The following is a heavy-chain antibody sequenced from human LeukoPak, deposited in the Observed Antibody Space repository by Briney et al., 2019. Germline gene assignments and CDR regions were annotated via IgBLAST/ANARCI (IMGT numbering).Heavy chain of an antibody. CDR1: GFTFSSYA. Sequence: GGSLRLSCAASGFTFSSYAMHWVRQAPGKGLEWVAVISYDGSNKYYADSVKGRFTISRDNSKNTLYLQMNSLRAEDTAVYYCARDLSVVTTDANDYWGQGTLVTVSS. V-gene: IGHV3-30-3*01. CDR2: ISYDGSNK. CDR3: ARDLSVVTTDANDY. J-gene: IGHJ4*02. D-gene: IGHD4-23*01.